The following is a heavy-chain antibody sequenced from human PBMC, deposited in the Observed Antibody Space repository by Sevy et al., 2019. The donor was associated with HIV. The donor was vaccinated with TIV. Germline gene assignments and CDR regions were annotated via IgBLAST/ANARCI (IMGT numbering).Heavy chain of an antibody. Sequence: GGSLRLSCTASGFTFNTYAMSWVRRAPGKGLEWVSAIGSGGTTYYVDSVKGWFTISRDNSKTTLYLQMNSLRVDDTAVYYCAKNLRGKYLEGYFDYWGQGILVTVSS. CDR2: IGSGGTT. V-gene: IGHV3-23*01. D-gene: IGHD1-20*01. CDR3: AKNLRGKYLEGYFDY. J-gene: IGHJ4*02. CDR1: GFTFNTYA.